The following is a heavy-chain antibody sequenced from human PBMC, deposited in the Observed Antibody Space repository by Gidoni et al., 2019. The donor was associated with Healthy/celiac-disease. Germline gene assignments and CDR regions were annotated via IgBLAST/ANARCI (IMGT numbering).Heavy chain of an antibody. CDR3: ARDGTVGATFES. CDR1: AFTFSSYA. Sequence: HVQLLESGGGVVQSGRSLRLPCAASAFTFSSYAMHWVRQAPGKGLEWVAVISYDGSNKYYADSVKGRFTISRDNSKNTLYLQMNSLRAEDTAVYYCARDGTVGATFESWGQGTLVTVSS. D-gene: IGHD1-26*01. CDR2: ISYDGSNK. J-gene: IGHJ4*02. V-gene: IGHV3-30*04.